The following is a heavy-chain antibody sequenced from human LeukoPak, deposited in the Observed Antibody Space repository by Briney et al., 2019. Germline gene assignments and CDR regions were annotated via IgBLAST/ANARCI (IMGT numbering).Heavy chain of an antibody. CDR1: GGSFSGYY. CDR3: ARGDYYDSSGYYYRHFDY. Sequence: SETLSLTCAVYGGSFSGYYWSWIRQPPGKALEWIGEISHSGSTNYNPSLKSRVTISIDTSKNQFSLKLSSVTAADTAVYYCARGDYYDSSGYYYRHFDYWGQGTLVTVSS. CDR2: ISHSGST. V-gene: IGHV4-34*01. D-gene: IGHD3-22*01. J-gene: IGHJ4*02.